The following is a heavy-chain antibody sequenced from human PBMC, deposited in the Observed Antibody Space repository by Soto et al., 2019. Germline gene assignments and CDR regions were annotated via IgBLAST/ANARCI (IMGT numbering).Heavy chain of an antibody. Sequence: PGGSLRLSCVASGFTFSDYAMTWVRQAPGKGLKWVATISATGGNIEYTDSLKGRFTISRDNSKNTLYLQLNGLTSDDTAVHYCAKVAGGLGYFDLWGRGTLVT. CDR1: GFTFSDYA. J-gene: IGHJ2*01. D-gene: IGHD3-16*01. CDR3: AKVAGGLGYFDL. CDR2: ISATGGNI. V-gene: IGHV3-23*01.